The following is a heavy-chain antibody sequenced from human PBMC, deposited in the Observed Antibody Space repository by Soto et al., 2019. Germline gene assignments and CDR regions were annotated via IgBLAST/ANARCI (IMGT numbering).Heavy chain of an antibody. CDR3: ASDRGSYALDY. D-gene: IGHD1-26*01. CDR1: GYTFTSYG. Sequence: QVQLVQSGAEVKKPGASVKVSCKASGYTFTSYGIIWVRQAPGQGLEWMGWISAYNGNTHYAQKFQGRVTMTTGTSTSAAYMTLRSMRSDDTAVSYRASDRGSYALDYCGQGTLVTVSS. V-gene: IGHV1-18*01. CDR2: ISAYNGNT. J-gene: IGHJ4*02.